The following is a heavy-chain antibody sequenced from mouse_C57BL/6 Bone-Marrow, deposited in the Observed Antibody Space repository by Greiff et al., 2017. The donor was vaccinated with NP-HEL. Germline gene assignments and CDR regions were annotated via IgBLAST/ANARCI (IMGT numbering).Heavy chain of an antibody. V-gene: IGHV14-2*01. CDR2: IDPEDGET. CDR1: GFNIKDYY. J-gene: IGHJ1*03. Sequence: VQLQQSGAELVKPGASVKLSCTASGFNIKDYYMHWVKQRTEQGLEWIGRIDPEDGETKYAPKFQGKATITADTSSNTDYLQLSSLTSEDTAVYYCARLYYSSSYGYFDVWGTGTTVTVSS. D-gene: IGHD1-1*01. CDR3: ARLYYSSSYGYFDV.